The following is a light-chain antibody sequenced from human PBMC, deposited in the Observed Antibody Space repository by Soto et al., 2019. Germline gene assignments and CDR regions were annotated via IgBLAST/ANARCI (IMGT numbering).Light chain of an antibody. V-gene: IGKV1D-16*01. CDR1: QGLGRW. CDR3: QQYKTYPWT. J-gene: IGKJ1*01. Sequence: DIHMTQSPPSLSASVGDRVTITCRASQGLGRWLAWYQQRPEKAPKCLIYAASDLQSGVPSRFSGSGSGTKFTLTINNLQPEDFGTYYCQQYKTYPWTFGQGTTVEVK. CDR2: AAS.